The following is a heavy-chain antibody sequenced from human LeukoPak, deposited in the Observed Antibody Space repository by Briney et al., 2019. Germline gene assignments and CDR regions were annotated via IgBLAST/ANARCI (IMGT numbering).Heavy chain of an antibody. D-gene: IGHD6-13*01. V-gene: IGHV4-4*07. CDR2: IYTSGST. CDR3: ARDGVGGSSWSLTYYFDY. J-gene: IGHJ4*02. Sequence: SETLSLTCTVPGGSISSYYWSWIRQPAGKGLEWIGRIYTSGSTNYNPSLKSRVTMSVDTSKNQFSLKLSSVAAADTAVYYCARDGVGGSSWSLTYYFDYWGQGTLVTVSS. CDR1: GGSISSYY.